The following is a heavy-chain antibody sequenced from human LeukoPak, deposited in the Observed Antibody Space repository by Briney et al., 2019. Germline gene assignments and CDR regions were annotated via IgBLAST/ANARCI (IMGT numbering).Heavy chain of an antibody. CDR3: ARDTRTGATTKFDY. CDR1: GFTFSSYS. V-gene: IGHV3-48*04. Sequence: GGSLRLSCAASGFTFSSYSMNWVRQAPGKGLEWVSYISSSSSTIYYADSVKGRFTTSRDNAKNSLYLQMNSLRAEDTAVYYCARDTRTGATTKFDYWGQGTLVTISS. D-gene: IGHD5-12*01. J-gene: IGHJ4*02. CDR2: ISSSSSTI.